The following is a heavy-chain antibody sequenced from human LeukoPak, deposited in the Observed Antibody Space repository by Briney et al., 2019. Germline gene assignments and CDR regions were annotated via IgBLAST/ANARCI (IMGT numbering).Heavy chain of an antibody. CDR3: AREEVPHGFDI. CDR1: GGSISTYY. J-gene: IGHJ3*02. CDR2: IYYSGST. Sequence: PSETLSLTCTVSGGSISTYYWSWIRQPPGKGLEYIGYIYYSGSTNYNPSLKSRVTMSLDTSENQFSLKLSSVTAADTAVYYCAREEVPHGFDIWGQGTMVTVSS. V-gene: IGHV4-59*01.